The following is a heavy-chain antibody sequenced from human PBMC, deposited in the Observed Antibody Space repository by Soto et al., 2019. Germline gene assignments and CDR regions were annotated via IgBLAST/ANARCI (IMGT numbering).Heavy chain of an antibody. D-gene: IGHD6-19*01. CDR2: MYHSGST. Sequence: SETLSLTSAVSGGSISSSNWWSRVRQPPGKGKEWNGEMYHSGSTNYNPSLKSRVTISVDKSKHQFSLKLISVTASDTAVYYCARLSFNQTRSSGRPYYYYYGMDVWGQGTTVTVSS. CDR1: GGSISSSNW. J-gene: IGHJ6*02. CDR3: ARLSFNQTRSSGRPYYYYYGMDV. V-gene: IGHV4-4*02.